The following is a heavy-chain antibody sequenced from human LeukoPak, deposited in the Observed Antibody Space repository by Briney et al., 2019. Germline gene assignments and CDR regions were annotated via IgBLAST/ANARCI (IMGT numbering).Heavy chain of an antibody. CDR2: IYYSGST. CDR3: ARADCGGDCYSVV. Sequence: PSETLSLTCTVSGGSISSYYWSLIRQPPGKGLEWIGYIYYSGSTNYNPSLKSRVTISVDTSKNQFSLRLSSVTAADTAVYYCARADCGGDCYSVVWGQGTLVTVSS. V-gene: IGHV4-59*01. J-gene: IGHJ4*02. D-gene: IGHD2-21*02. CDR1: GGSISSYY.